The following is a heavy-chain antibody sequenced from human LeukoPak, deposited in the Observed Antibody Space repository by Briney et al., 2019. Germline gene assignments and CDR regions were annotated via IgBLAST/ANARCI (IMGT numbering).Heavy chain of an antibody. J-gene: IGHJ4*02. CDR2: IYYSGST. Sequence: SETLSLTCTVSGGSISSYYWSWIRQPPGKGLEWIGYIYYSGSTNYNPSLKSRVTISVDTSKNQFSLKLSSVTAADTAVYYCATAGVVPAAMYYFDYWGQGTLVTVSS. D-gene: IGHD2-2*01. V-gene: IGHV4-59*08. CDR1: GGSISSYY. CDR3: ATAGVVPAAMYYFDY.